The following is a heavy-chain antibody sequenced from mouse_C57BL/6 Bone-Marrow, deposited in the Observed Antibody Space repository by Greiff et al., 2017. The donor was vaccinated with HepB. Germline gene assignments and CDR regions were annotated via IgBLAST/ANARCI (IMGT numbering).Heavy chain of an antibody. CDR1: GFSLTSYG. J-gene: IGHJ4*01. V-gene: IGHV2-6-1*01. D-gene: IGHD4-1*02. CDR3: ARHLNCDDAMDY. Sequence: QVQLKESGPGLVAPSQCLSITCTVSGFSLTSYGVHWVRQPPGKGLEWLVVIWSDGSTTYNSALKSRLSISKDNSKVQVFLNMNSLQTDDTALYYCARHLNCDDAMDYWGQGTSVTVSS. CDR2: IWSDGST.